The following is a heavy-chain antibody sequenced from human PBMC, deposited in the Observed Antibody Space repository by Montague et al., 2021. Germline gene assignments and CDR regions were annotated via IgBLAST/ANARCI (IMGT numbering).Heavy chain of an antibody. CDR3: ARLITTFGGVSSPNDY. J-gene: IGHJ4*02. D-gene: IGHD3-16*01. Sequence: QYGASVKKPGESLKISCKGFGYSFTSHWIGWVRQMPGKGLEWMGIIHPGTSDTRYSPSFQGQVTISVDKSISTAYLQWSSLKASDTAMFYCARLITTFGGVSSPNDYWGQGTLVTVSS. V-gene: IGHV5-51*01. CDR1: GYSFTSHW. CDR2: IHPGTSDT.